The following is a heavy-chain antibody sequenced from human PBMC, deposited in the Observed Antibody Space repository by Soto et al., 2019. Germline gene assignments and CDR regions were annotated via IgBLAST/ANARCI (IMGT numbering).Heavy chain of an antibody. CDR3: ARGYSHYAH. V-gene: IGHV4-61*08. CDR1: GGSISSGDYY. J-gene: IGHJ4*02. D-gene: IGHD4-4*01. Sequence: SETLSLTCTVSGGSISSGDYYWSWIRQPPGKGLEWIGYIYYSGPTRYNPSLESRVTISIDSSKNQVSLNLTSVTAADTAVYYCARGYSHYAHWGRGTLVTVSS. CDR2: IYYSGPT.